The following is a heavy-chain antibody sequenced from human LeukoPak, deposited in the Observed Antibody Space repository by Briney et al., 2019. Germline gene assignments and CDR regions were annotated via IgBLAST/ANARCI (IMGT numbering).Heavy chain of an antibody. CDR2: ISYSGGST. CDR1: GFSFSGHW. D-gene: IGHD2-15*01. CDR3: AKYNDVCSANGCSAAYRSCFGH. V-gene: IGHV3-23*01. Sequence: GGSLRLSCIASGFSFSGHWMHWARQLPGKGLEWVSAISYSGGSTYYADSVKGRFTISRDNSMNTLYLQVNSPRAEDTGVYYCAKYNDVCSANGCSAAYRSCFGHWGQGALVTVSS. J-gene: IGHJ4*02.